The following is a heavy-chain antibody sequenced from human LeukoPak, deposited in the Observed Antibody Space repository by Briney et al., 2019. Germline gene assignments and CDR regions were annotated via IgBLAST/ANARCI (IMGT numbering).Heavy chain of an antibody. D-gene: IGHD6-13*01. V-gene: IGHV6-1*01. J-gene: IGHJ3*02. Sequence: SHTLSLTFAFSGDSVSSNSAALNWVRQAPARGLEWLGRTYYRSKWYNDYAVSLKSRITINPEKSKNQFSLQLNYVPPEDTAVYYCAGDSDGNDAFDIWGQGTMVTVSS. CDR2: TYYRSKWYN. CDR1: GDSVSSNSAA. CDR3: AGDSDGNDAFDI.